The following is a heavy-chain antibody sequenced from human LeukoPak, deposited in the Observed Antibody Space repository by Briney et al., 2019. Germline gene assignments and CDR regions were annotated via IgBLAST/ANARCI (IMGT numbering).Heavy chain of an antibody. J-gene: IGHJ4*02. D-gene: IGHD6-6*01. CDR3: ATDRSSIAVRPH. CDR1: GFTFSSYW. Sequence: GGSLRLSCAASGFTFSSYWMHWVRQAPGKGLVWVSRINTDGSSTNYADSVKGRFTISRDNAKNTLYLQMNSLRAGDTAVYYCATDRSSIAVRPHWGQGTQVTVSS. CDR2: INTDGSST. V-gene: IGHV3-74*01.